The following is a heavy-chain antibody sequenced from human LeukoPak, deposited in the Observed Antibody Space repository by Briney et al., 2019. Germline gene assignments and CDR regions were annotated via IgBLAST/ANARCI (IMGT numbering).Heavy chain of an antibody. Sequence: SETLSLTCAVYGGSFSGYYRSWIRQPPGKGLEWIGEINHSGSTNYNPSLKSRVTISVDTSKNQFSLKLSSVTAADTAVYYCARLSMVRGVLGLDYWGQGTLVTVSS. CDR2: INHSGST. V-gene: IGHV4-34*01. CDR1: GGSFSGYY. D-gene: IGHD3-10*01. J-gene: IGHJ4*02. CDR3: ARLSMVRGVLGLDY.